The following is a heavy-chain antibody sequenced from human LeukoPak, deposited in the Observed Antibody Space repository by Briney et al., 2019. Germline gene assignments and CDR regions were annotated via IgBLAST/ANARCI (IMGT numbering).Heavy chain of an antibody. CDR3: ARDPPSYYDSWSGIDY. CDR2: IISSGSYI. D-gene: IGHD3-3*01. J-gene: IGHJ4*02. Sequence: GGSLRRSCAASGFSFGRYSMKWGREAPGKGLYWVSAIISSGSYIYYADSVKGRFTTPRDDAKSYLYLQMNRLRPEDTAVYYCARDPPSYYDSWSGIDYWGQGTLVTASS. V-gene: IGHV3-21*01. CDR1: GFSFGRYS.